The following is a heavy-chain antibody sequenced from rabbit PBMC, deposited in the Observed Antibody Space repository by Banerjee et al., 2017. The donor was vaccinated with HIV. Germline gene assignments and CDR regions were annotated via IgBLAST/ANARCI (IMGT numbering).Heavy chain of an antibody. J-gene: IGHJ4*01. D-gene: IGHD4-1*01. CDR3: ASHDNSGWVFNL. CDR2: GNT. V-gene: IGHV1S8*01. Sequence: GNTDYATWVNGRFTISSDNAQNTVDLQMNSLTAADTATYFCASHDNSGWVFNLWGQGTLVTVS.